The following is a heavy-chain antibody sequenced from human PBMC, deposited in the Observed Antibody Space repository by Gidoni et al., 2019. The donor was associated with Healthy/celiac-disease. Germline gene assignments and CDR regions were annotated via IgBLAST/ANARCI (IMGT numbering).Heavy chain of an antibody. Sequence: EVQLVESGGGLVKPGRSLRLACTASGFTVGCCAISWFRQAPGRGLGWVGFIRSKAYGGTTEYAASVKGRFTISRDDSKSIAYLQMNSLKTEDTAVYYCTRVSRYSGSYSYYFDYWGQGTLVTVSS. CDR2: IRSKAYGGTT. D-gene: IGHD1-26*01. V-gene: IGHV3-49*05. CDR1: GFTVGCCA. CDR3: TRVSRYSGSYSYYFDY. J-gene: IGHJ4*02.